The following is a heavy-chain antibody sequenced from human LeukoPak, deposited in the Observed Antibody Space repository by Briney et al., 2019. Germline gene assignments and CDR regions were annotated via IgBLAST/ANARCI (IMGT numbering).Heavy chain of an antibody. V-gene: IGHV1-8*01. D-gene: IGHD5-18*01. CDR3: ARRNTAMVAGLDY. J-gene: IGHJ4*02. CDR1: GYTFTTYD. Sequence: ASVKVSCKASGYTFTTYDINWVRQATGQGLEWMGWMNPNSGNTGYAQKFQGRVTMTRNTSISTAFMELSGLRSEDTAVYFCARRNTAMVAGLDYCGQRSLVTVSS. CDR2: MNPNSGNT.